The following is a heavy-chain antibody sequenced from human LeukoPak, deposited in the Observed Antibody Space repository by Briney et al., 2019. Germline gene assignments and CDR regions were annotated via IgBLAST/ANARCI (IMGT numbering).Heavy chain of an antibody. Sequence: ASVKVSCKASGYSFTDYYIHWVRRAPGQGLEWMGWINPNSGGTNFAQKFQGRVTTTSDPSITTAYMDLSRLRSDDTAVYYCAKNREYSNGWYLLDFWGQGTLVTVSS. CDR2: INPNSGGT. D-gene: IGHD6-19*01. CDR3: AKNREYSNGWYLLDF. V-gene: IGHV1-2*02. J-gene: IGHJ4*02. CDR1: GYSFTDYY.